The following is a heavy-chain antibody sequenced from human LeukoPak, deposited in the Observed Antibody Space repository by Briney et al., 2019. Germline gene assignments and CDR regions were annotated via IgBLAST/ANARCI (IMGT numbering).Heavy chain of an antibody. CDR1: QFTFSRFA. V-gene: IGHV3-23*01. J-gene: IGHJ6*03. D-gene: IGHD2-21*01. Sequence: GGSLRLSCEASQFTFSRFAMSWIRQAPGAGLECGSTLSGSGTATYYADAVKDRFTTSRDNSKDTLYLQMDNLRADDTAVYYCAKHLGSHSFLFYYMDVWGTGTSVIVSS. CDR3: AKHLGSHSFLFYYMDV. CDR2: LSGSGTAT.